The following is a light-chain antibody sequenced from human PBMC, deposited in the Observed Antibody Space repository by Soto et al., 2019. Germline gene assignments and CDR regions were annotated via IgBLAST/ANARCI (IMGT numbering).Light chain of an antibody. J-gene: IGLJ2*01. V-gene: IGLV4-69*01. CDR3: QTWGSGIQV. Sequence: QSVLTQSPSASASLGASVKLTCTLSSGHSSYAIAWHQQQPEKGPRYLMKLNSDGSHSKGDGLPDRFSGSSSGAERYLTISSLQSEDEADYSCQTWGSGIQVFGGGTKLTVL. CDR2: LNSDGSH. CDR1: SGHSSYA.